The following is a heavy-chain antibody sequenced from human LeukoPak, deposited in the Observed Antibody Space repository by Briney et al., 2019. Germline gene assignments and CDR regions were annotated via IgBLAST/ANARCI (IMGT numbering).Heavy chain of an antibody. CDR2: IWYDGSNK. D-gene: IGHD2-15*01. Sequence: GGSLRLSCAASGFTFSSYGMHWVRQAPGKGLEWVAVIWYDGSNKYYADSVKGRFTISRDNSKNTLYLQMNSLRAEDTAVYYCARAPPGYCSGGSCSRPLDFWGQGTLVTVSS. CDR1: GFTFSSYG. J-gene: IGHJ4*02. CDR3: ARAPPGYCSGGSCSRPLDF. V-gene: IGHV3-33*01.